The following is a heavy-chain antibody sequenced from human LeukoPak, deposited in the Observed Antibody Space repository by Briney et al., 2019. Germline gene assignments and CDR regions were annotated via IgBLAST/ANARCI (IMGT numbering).Heavy chain of an antibody. D-gene: IGHD3-10*01. CDR1: GFTFSTYW. CDR2: IKQDGSEK. Sequence: PGGSLRLSCAASGFTFSTYWMSWVRQAPGKGLEWVANIKQDGSEKSYVDSVKGRFTISRDNAKNSLYLQMNSLRAEDTAVYYCARASMDRGRDYWGQGTLVTVSS. V-gene: IGHV3-7*01. CDR3: ARASMDRGRDY. J-gene: IGHJ4*02.